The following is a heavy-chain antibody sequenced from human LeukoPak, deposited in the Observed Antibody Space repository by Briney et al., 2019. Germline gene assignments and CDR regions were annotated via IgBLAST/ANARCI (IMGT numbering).Heavy chain of an antibody. V-gene: IGHV1-58*02. Sequence: RASVKVSCKASGFTFTSSAMQWVRQARGQRLEWIGSIVVGSGNTNYAQKFQERVTITRDMSTSTAYMELSSLRSEDTAVYYCAADPLYYYDSSGYYLDYWGQGTLVTVSS. D-gene: IGHD3-22*01. CDR1: GFTFTSSA. J-gene: IGHJ4*02. CDR2: IVVGSGNT. CDR3: AADPLYYYDSSGYYLDY.